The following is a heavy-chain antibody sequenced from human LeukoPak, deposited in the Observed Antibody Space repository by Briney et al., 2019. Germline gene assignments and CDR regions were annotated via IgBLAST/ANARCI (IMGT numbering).Heavy chain of an antibody. J-gene: IGHJ6*03. CDR3: AREPYYYYMDV. CDR2: IYTSGST. CDR1: GGSISSSSYY. V-gene: IGHV4-39*07. Sequence: SETLSLTCTVSGGSISSSSYYWGWIRQPPGKGLEWIGRIYTSGSTNYNPSLKSRVTMSVDTSKNQFSLKLSSVTAADTAVYYCAREPYYYYMDVWGKGTTVTVSS.